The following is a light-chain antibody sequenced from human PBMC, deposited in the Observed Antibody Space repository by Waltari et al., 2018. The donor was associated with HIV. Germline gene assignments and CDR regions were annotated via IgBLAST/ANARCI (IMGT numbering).Light chain of an antibody. CDR1: SSDVGGYNY. Sequence: QSALTQPRSVSGSPGQSVTISCTGTSSDVGGYNYVSWCQQHPGKAPKLMIYDVSKRPSGVPDRFSGSKSGNTASLTISGLQAEDEADYYCCSYVGSGYVFGTGTKVTVL. V-gene: IGLV2-11*01. CDR3: CSYVGSGYV. CDR2: DVS. J-gene: IGLJ1*01.